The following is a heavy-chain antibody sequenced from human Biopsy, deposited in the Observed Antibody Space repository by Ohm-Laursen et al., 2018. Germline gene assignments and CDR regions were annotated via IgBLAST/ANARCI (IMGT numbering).Heavy chain of an antibody. V-gene: IGHV4-59*12. CDR3: ARGQDSSYLAYGMDV. CDR2: VYNGGIT. D-gene: IGHD6-19*01. CDR1: GGSIISYY. Sequence: SNTLSLTCSVSGGSIISYYWTWIRQPPGKGLEWIGHVYNGGITNYNPSLKSRVTISVDTSKNQFSLTVRSVTAADTAMYYCARGQDSSYLAYGMDVWGQGTTVTVPS. J-gene: IGHJ6*02.